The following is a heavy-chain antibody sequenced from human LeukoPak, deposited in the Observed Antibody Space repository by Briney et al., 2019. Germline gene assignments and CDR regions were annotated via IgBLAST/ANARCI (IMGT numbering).Heavy chain of an antibody. Sequence: GGSLRLSCAASGFTFSSYGMHWVRQAPGKGLEWVTVIWYDGSNKYYADSVKGRLTISRDNSKNTLYLQMNSLRAEDTAVYYCARDFYVGSKSYYIGYWGHGTLVTVSS. CDR1: GFTFSSYG. V-gene: IGHV3-33*08. CDR3: ARDFYVGSKSYYIGY. CDR2: IWYDGSNK. D-gene: IGHD3-10*01. J-gene: IGHJ4*01.